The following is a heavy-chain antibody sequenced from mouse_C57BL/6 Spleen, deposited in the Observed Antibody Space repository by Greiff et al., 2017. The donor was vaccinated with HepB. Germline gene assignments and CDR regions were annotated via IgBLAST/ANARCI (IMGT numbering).Heavy chain of an antibody. J-gene: IGHJ4*01. CDR2: INPSSGYT. V-gene: IGHV1-4*01. CDR1: GYTFTSYT. D-gene: IGHD1-2*01. Sequence: QVQLKESGAELARPGASVKMSCKASGYTFTSYTMHWVKQRPGQGLEWIGYINPSSGYTKYNQKFKDKATLTADKSSSTAYMQLSSLISEDSAVYYCARFMGAMDYWGQGTSVTVSS. CDR3: ARFMGAMDY.